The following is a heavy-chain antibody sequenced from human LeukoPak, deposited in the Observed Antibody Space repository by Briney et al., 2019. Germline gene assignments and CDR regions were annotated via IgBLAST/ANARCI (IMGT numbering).Heavy chain of an antibody. J-gene: IGHJ4*02. V-gene: IGHV3-30*02. D-gene: IGHD5-18*01. CDR1: GFTFSNYG. Sequence: GGSLRLSCAASGFTFSNYGMPSVRQAPGKGLEWVAFTRFDGSIKYYADSVKGRFTISRDNSKNTLYLQMSSLRAEDTAVFYCAKDSIQGDTALDYWGQGTPVTVSS. CDR2: TRFDGSIK. CDR3: AKDSIQGDTALDY.